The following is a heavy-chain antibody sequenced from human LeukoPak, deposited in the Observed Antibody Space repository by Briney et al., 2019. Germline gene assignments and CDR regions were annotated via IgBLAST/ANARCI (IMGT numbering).Heavy chain of an antibody. Sequence: SETLSLTCTVSGGSISSFYWSWIRQPPGKGLEWIGYIYYTGSTNYNSSLKSRVTISVDTSKNQFSLKLSSVTAADTAVYYCARSGNYYDSSGYYYYFDYWGQGTLVTVSS. V-gene: IGHV4-59*08. CDR3: ARSGNYYDSSGYYYYFDY. D-gene: IGHD3-22*01. CDR1: GGSISSFY. CDR2: IYYTGST. J-gene: IGHJ4*02.